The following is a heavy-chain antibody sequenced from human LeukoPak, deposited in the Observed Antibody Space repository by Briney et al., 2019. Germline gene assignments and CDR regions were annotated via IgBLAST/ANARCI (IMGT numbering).Heavy chain of an antibody. J-gene: IGHJ6*02. CDR2: ISAYNCNT. CDR1: GYTFTSYG. Sequence: ASVKVSCQASGYTFTSYGISWVRQAPGHGLGWMGWISAYNCNTNYAQKLQGRVTMTTDTSTSTAYMELRSLRSDDTAVYYCARDKLLWFGELLSFVYYYGMDVWGQGTTVTVSS. CDR3: ARDKLLWFGELLSFVYYYGMDV. D-gene: IGHD3-10*01. V-gene: IGHV1-18*01.